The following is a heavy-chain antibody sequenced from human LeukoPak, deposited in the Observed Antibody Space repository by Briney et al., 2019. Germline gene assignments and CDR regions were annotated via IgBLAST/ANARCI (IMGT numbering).Heavy chain of an antibody. CDR2: IYPGDSDT. CDR1: GYSFTSYC. D-gene: IGHD3-9*01. Sequence: GESLKISCKVSGYSFTSYCIGWVRQMPGKGLEWMGIIYPGDSDTRYSPSFQGQVTISADKSISTAYLQWSSLKASDTAMYYCARSPLRYFDWLLPEFDYWGQGTLVTVSS. V-gene: IGHV5-51*01. J-gene: IGHJ4*02. CDR3: ARSPLRYFDWLLPEFDY.